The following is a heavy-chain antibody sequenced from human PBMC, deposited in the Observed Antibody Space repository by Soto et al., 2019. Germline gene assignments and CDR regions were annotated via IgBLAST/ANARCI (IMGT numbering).Heavy chain of an antibody. CDR2: ISSSGSTI. CDR3: ASNIAAAYYYGMDV. Sequence: PVGSLRLSGAASGFTFSDYYMSWIRQAPGKGLEWVSYISSSGSTIYYADSVKGRFTISRDNAKNSLYLQMNSLRAEDTAVYYCASNIAAAYYYGMDVWGQGTTVTVSS. D-gene: IGHD6-13*01. CDR1: GFTFSDYY. J-gene: IGHJ6*02. V-gene: IGHV3-11*01.